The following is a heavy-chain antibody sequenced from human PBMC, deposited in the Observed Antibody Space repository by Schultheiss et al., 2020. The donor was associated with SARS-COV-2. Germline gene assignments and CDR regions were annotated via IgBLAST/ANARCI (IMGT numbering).Heavy chain of an antibody. D-gene: IGHD2-15*01. Sequence: GGSLRLSCVASGFTFNYYAMNWVRQAPGKGLEWISVISGSGDSTYYAGSVKGRFTMSRDNSKSTVYLQMNSLTDDDTAVYYCAKRSTGFHFDFWGQGTLVTVSS. V-gene: IGHV3-23*01. CDR2: ISGSGDST. J-gene: IGHJ4*02. CDR1: GFTFNYYA. CDR3: AKRSTGFHFDF.